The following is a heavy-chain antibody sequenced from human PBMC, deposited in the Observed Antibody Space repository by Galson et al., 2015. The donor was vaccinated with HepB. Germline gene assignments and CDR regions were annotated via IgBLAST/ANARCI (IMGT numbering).Heavy chain of an antibody. CDR2: ISYDGSNK. J-gene: IGHJ4*02. D-gene: IGHD3-10*01. Sequence: SLRLSCAASGFTFSSYAMHWVRQAPGKGLEWVAVISYDGSNKYYADSVKGRFTISRDNSKNTLYLQMNSLRAEDTAVYYCARSPMVRGVIIYYFDYWGQGTLVTVSS. V-gene: IGHV3-30*04. CDR1: GFTFSSYA. CDR3: ARSPMVRGVIIYYFDY.